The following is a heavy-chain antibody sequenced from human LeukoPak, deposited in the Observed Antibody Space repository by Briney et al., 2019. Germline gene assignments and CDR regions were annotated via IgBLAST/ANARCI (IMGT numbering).Heavy chain of an antibody. CDR1: GFTFSSYA. J-gene: IGHJ4*02. CDR3: AKDVDIVVVPAAIY. Sequence: PGGSLRLSCAASGFTFSSYAMSWVRQAPGKGLEWVSAISGSGGSTYYADSVKGRFTISRDNSKNTLYLQVNSLRAEDTAVYYCAKDVDIVVVPAAIYWGQGTLVTVSS. V-gene: IGHV3-23*01. CDR2: ISGSGGST. D-gene: IGHD2-2*03.